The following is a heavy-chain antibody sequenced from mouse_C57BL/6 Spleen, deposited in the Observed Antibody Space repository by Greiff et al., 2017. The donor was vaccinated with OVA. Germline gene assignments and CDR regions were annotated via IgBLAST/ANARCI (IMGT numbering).Heavy chain of an antibody. V-gene: IGHV1-55*01. CDR1: GYTFTSYW. Sequence: QVQLKQPGAELVKPGASVKMSCKASGYTFTSYWITWVKQRPGQGLEWIGDIYPGSGSTNYNEKFKSKATLTVDTSSSTAYMQLSSLTSEDSAVYYCARLGDYEDWFAYWGQGTLVTVSA. CDR3: ARLGDYEDWFAY. J-gene: IGHJ3*01. CDR2: IYPGSGST. D-gene: IGHD2-4*01.